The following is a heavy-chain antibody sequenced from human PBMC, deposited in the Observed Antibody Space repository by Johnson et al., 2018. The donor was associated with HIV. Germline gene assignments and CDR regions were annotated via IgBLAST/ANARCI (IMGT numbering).Heavy chain of an antibody. J-gene: IGHJ3*02. CDR2: IFSGGTT. D-gene: IGHD2-15*01. CDR1: RFAVSSNY. V-gene: IGHV3-66*01. Sequence: EVQLLESGGGLVQPGGSLRLSCVASRFAVSSNYMSWVRQAPGKGLEWVSVIFSGGTTYYSDSVKGRFTISRDNSSNTLYLQMNSLRVEDTAVYYCAREGTIHSAFDIWGQGTMVTVA. CDR3: AREGTIHSAFDI.